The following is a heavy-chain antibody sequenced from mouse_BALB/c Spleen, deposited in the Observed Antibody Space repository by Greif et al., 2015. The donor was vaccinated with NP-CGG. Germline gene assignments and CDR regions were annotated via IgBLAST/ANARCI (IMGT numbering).Heavy chain of an antibody. D-gene: IGHD2-2*01. CDR2: IDPANGNT. V-gene: IGHV14-3*02. CDR3: ARGGYPPYWYFDV. J-gene: IGHJ1*01. CDR1: GFNIKDTY. Sequence: VQLKESGAELVEPGASVKLSCTASGFNIKDTYMHWVKQRPEQGLEWIGRIDPANGNTKYDPKFQGKATITADTSSNTAYLQLSSLTSEDTAVYYCARGGYPPYWYFDVWGAGTTVTVSS.